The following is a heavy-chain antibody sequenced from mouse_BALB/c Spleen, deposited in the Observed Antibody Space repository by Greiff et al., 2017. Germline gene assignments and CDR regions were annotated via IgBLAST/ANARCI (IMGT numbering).Heavy chain of an antibody. CDR1: GFTFSDYY. J-gene: IGHJ3*01. D-gene: IGHD1-2*01. V-gene: IGHV5-4*02. Sequence: EVKLVESGGGLVKPGGSLKLSCAASGFTFSDYYMYWVRQTPEKRLEWVATISDGGSYTYYPDSVKGRFTISRDNAKNNLYLQMSSLKSEDTAMYYCARDKDPLITTGFAYWGQGTLVTVSA. CDR2: ISDGGSYT. CDR3: ARDKDPLITTGFAY.